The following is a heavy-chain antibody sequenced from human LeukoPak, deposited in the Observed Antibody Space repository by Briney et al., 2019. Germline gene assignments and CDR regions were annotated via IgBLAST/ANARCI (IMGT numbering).Heavy chain of an antibody. Sequence: GGSLRLSCAASGFIVSSNYMSWVCQAPGKGLEWVSVIYSGGSTHYADSVKGRFTISRDNSKNTLYLQMNSLRAEDTAVYYCARVRPPGYYDSSDYNFDYWGQGTLVTVSS. V-gene: IGHV3-66*02. CDR2: IYSGGST. D-gene: IGHD3-22*01. CDR1: GFIVSSNY. CDR3: ARVRPPGYYDSSDYNFDY. J-gene: IGHJ4*02.